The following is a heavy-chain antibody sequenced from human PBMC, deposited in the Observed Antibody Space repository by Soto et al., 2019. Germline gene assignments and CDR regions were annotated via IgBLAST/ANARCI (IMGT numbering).Heavy chain of an antibody. CDR3: ASGIQLWLRRINNGYSG. D-gene: IGHD5-18*01. CDR1: GGTFSTYA. CDR2: IIPMFGTA. Sequence: QVQLVQSGAEVKKPESSVKVSCKAPGGTFSTYAISWVRQAPGQGLEWMGGIIPMFGTANYAQRFHDRVTITADESTNTVYMELSSLRSADTAVYFCASGIQLWLRRINNGYSGWGQGTLVTVSS. V-gene: IGHV1-69*12. J-gene: IGHJ4*02.